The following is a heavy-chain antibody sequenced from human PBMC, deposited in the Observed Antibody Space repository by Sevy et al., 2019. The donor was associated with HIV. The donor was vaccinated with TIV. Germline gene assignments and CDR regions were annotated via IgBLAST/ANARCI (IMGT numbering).Heavy chain of an antibody. Sequence: GGSLRLSCAASGFTFNNYGMHWVRQAPGEGLEWVAVISYDGSNKYYADSVKGRFTMSRDNSKNIYLRMNSLRAEDTAVYFCAKAVYRDNYYYSGMDVWGQGTTVTVSS. CDR2: ISYDGSNK. CDR1: GFTFNNYG. V-gene: IGHV3-30*18. CDR3: AKAVYRDNYYYSGMDV. J-gene: IGHJ6*02. D-gene: IGHD3-16*02.